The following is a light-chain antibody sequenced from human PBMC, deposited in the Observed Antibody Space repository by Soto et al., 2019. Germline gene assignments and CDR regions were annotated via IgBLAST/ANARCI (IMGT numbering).Light chain of an antibody. V-gene: IGKV3-15*01. CDR3: QQYDNRSPLT. CDR1: QTVWSN. Sequence: EVVMTQSPATLSVSPGGRATLSCRASQTVWSNLAWYQQKPGQAPRLLIYGGSTRATGVPARFSGSGSGTEFTLPISSLQTEDFGVYYFQQYDNRSPLTFGGGTKVEI. CDR2: GGS. J-gene: IGKJ4*01.